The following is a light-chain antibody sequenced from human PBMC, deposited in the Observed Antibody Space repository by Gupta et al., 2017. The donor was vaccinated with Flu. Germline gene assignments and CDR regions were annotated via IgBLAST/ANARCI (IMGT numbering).Light chain of an antibody. CDR1: QNINSL. V-gene: IGKV1-5*03. J-gene: IGKJ2*01. CDR2: KAS. Sequence: DIQMTQSPSTLSASVGDRVTITCRASQNINSLLAWYQQRPGSAPTLLIYKASVWESGVTSRFRGSGYGTEFTLTITNRQPDDFATYNCQQYYEFSPHTFGEGTKV. CDR3: QQYYEFSPHT.